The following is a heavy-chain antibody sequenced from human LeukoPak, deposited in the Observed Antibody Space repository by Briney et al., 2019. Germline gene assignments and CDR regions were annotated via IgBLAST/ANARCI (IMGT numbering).Heavy chain of an antibody. CDR3: ARFAGYSSGWYWDY. Sequence: GGSLRLSCEASGFTFSSYEMNWVRQAPGKGLEWISYISSTGGGSLIYYADSVRGRFTISRDNAKNSLYLQMNSLRAEDTAVYYCARFAGYSSGWYWDYWGQGTLVTVSS. V-gene: IGHV3-48*03. D-gene: IGHD6-19*01. J-gene: IGHJ4*02. CDR2: ISSTGGGSLI. CDR1: GFTFSSYE.